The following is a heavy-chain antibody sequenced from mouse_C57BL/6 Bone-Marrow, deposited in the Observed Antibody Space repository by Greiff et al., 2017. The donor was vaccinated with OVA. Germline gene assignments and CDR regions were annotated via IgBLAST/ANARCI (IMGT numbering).Heavy chain of an antibody. CDR1: GYSITSGYD. CDR2: ISYSGST. CDR3: AREGRLPYFDY. D-gene: IGHD2-4*01. Sequence: EVKLVESGPGMVKPSQSLSLTCTVTGYSITSGYDWHWIRHFPGNKLEWMGYISYSGSTNYNPSLKSRISITHDTSKNHFFLKLNSVTTEDTATYYCAREGRLPYFDYWGQGTTLTVSS. J-gene: IGHJ2*01. V-gene: IGHV3-1*01.